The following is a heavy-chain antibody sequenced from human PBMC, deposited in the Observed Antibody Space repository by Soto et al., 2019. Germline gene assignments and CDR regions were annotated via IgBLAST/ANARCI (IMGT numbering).Heavy chain of an antibody. CDR3: ARYFFDSSGYSHGFDS. V-gene: IGHV4-31*03. CDR1: GGSTSSGAYY. D-gene: IGHD3-22*01. J-gene: IGHJ5*01. CDR2: MHYSGSA. Sequence: QVQLQESGPGLVKPSQTLSLTCTVSGGSTSSGAYYWCWIRQHSGKGQERIGYMHYSGSAYYTPSLKSRFTISGDTSMNPFSLKLSSVTAADTAMYYCARYFFDSSGYSHGFDSWGQGTLVTVSS.